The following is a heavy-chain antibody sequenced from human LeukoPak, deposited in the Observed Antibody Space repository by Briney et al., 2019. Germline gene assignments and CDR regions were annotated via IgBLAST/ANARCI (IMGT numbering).Heavy chain of an antibody. V-gene: IGHV4-4*02. D-gene: IGHD3-22*01. Sequence: GSLRLSCAASGFTFSSYGMSWVRQPPGKGLEWIGEIYHSGSTNYNPSLKSRVTISVDKSKNQFSLKLSSVTAADTAVYYCARARHYYDSSGYYYMYFDYWGQGTLVTVSS. CDR2: IYHSGST. CDR1: GFTFSSYGM. CDR3: ARARHYYDSSGYYYMYFDY. J-gene: IGHJ4*02.